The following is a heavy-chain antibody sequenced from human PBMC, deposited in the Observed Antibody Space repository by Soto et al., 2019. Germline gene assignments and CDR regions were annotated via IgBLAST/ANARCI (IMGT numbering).Heavy chain of an antibody. D-gene: IGHD6-13*01. V-gene: IGHV3-30*03. CDR2: VSYDGTYA. CDR3: ASLSWTFSGGLFDY. J-gene: IGHJ4*01. CDR1: GYTFSGYG. Sequence: PGGSLTLSCAASGYTFSGYGLHWVRQAPGQGLEWVALVSYDGTYAYYADSVKGRFTIPRDNSKNTLYLQLNNLRAEDTAVYYFASLSWTFSGGLFDYWGQGTLVPVPS.